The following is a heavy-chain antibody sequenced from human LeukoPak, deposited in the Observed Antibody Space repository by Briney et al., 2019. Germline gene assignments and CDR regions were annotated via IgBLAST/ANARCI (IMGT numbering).Heavy chain of an antibody. D-gene: IGHD6-6*01. CDR3: AVYSSSSQAGFDY. V-gene: IGHV4-34*01. CDR2: INHSGST. Sequence: KPSETLSLTCAVYGGSFSGYYWSWIRQPPGKGLEWIGEINHSGSTNYNPSLKSRVTISVDTSKNQFSLKLSSVTAADTAVYYCAVYSSSSQAGFDYWGPGTLVTVSS. CDR1: GGSFSGYY. J-gene: IGHJ4*02.